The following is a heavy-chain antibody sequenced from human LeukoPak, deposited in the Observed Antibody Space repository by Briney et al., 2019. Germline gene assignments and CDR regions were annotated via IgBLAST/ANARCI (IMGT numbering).Heavy chain of an antibody. Sequence: GGSLRFSCAASGFTFSRYWMHWVRQVPGKGLVWVSRINTNGSSTNYADSVKGRFTISRDNSKNTLYLQMNSLRAEDTALYYCAKDDNRYSSSWYDYWGQGTLVTVSS. V-gene: IGHV3-74*01. CDR2: INTNGSST. CDR3: AKDDNRYSSSWYDY. CDR1: GFTFSRYW. J-gene: IGHJ4*02. D-gene: IGHD6-13*01.